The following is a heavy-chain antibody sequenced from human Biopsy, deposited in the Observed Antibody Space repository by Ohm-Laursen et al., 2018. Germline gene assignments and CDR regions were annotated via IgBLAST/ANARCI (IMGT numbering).Heavy chain of an antibody. CDR1: GYTFTGYH. Sequence: ASVKVSCKASGYTFTGYHVHWVRQAPGQGLEWMGWINAKTGDTNYAQKFQGRVTMTRYTSISTAYVDLSSLRSDDTAVYYCTRGGYYYDSLTYYYWFDPWGQGTLVTVSS. V-gene: IGHV1-2*02. CDR3: TRGGYYYDSLTYYYWFDP. D-gene: IGHD3-22*01. CDR2: INAKTGDT. J-gene: IGHJ5*02.